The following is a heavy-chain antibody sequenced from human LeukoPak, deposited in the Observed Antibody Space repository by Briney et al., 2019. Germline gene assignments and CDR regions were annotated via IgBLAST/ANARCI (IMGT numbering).Heavy chain of an antibody. CDR2: IYTGGST. CDR1: GFTVSSSY. CDR3: VRDSYGTS. J-gene: IGHJ5*02. V-gene: IGHV3-66*01. Sequence: GGSLRLSCAASGFTVSSSYMSWARQAPGKGLEWVSIIYTGGSTYYADSVKGRFTISRDNSKNTLYLQINSLRDDDTAVYYCVRDSYGTSWGQGTLVTVSS. D-gene: IGHD3-16*01.